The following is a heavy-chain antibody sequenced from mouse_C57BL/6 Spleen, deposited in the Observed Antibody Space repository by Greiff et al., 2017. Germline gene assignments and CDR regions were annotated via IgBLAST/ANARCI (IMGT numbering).Heavy chain of an antibody. CDR1: GYTFTSYW. V-gene: IGHV1-64*01. Sequence: VKLQQPGAELVKPGASVKLSCKASGYTFTSYWMHWVKQRPGQGLEWIGMIHPNSGSTNYNEKFKSKATLTVDKSSITAYMQLSRLTSEDSAVXDCARSYSNDVYYAMDYWGQGTSVTVSS. CDR2: IHPNSGST. CDR3: ARSYSNDVYYAMDY. J-gene: IGHJ4*01. D-gene: IGHD2-12*01.